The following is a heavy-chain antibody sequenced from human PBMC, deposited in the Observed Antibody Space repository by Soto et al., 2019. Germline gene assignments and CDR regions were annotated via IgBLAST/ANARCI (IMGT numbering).Heavy chain of an antibody. CDR3: TRDRMITFGGVIDHDAFDI. J-gene: IGHJ3*02. D-gene: IGHD3-16*02. Sequence: GGSLRLSCTASGFTFGDYAMSWFRQAPGKGLEWVGFIRSKAYGGTTEYAASVKGRFTISRDDSKSIAYLQMNSLKTEDTAVYYCTRDRMITFGGVIDHDAFDIWGQGTMVTVSS. CDR1: GFTFGDYA. CDR2: IRSKAYGGTT. V-gene: IGHV3-49*03.